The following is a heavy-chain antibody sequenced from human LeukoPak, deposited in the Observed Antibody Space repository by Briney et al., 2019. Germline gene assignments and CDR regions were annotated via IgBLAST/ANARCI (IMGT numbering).Heavy chain of an antibody. J-gene: IGHJ4*02. CDR2: ISSSGRTM. Sequence: GESLRLSCAASGFIFSSYEMSWVRQAPGKGLEWVAYISSSGRTMYYADSVKGRFTVSRDNAKNSLYLQMNSLRAEDTAVYYCARGYSGSYYFDYWGQGTLVTVSS. CDR1: GFIFSSYE. CDR3: ARGYSGSYYFDY. V-gene: IGHV3-48*03. D-gene: IGHD1-26*01.